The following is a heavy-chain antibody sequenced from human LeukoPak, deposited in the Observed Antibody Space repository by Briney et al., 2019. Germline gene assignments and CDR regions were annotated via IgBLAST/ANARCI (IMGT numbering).Heavy chain of an antibody. Sequence: SVKVSCKASGGTFSSYAINWVRQAPGQGLEWMGGIIPIFGTANYAQKFQGRVTITAVESMSTAYMELSSLRSEDTAVYYCAKGWLAETTVVTPYNYWGQGTLVTVSS. CDR3: AKGWLAETTVVTPYNY. CDR1: GGTFSSYA. J-gene: IGHJ4*02. D-gene: IGHD4-23*01. V-gene: IGHV1-69*13. CDR2: IIPIFGTA.